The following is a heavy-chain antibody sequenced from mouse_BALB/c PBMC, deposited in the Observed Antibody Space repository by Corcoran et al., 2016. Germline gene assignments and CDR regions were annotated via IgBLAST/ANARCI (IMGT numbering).Heavy chain of an antibody. J-gene: IGHJ3*01. V-gene: IGHV14-3*02. Sequence: EGQLQQSGAELVKPGASVKLSCTASGFNIKDTYMHWVKQRPEQGLEWIGRIDPANGNTKYDPKFQGKATITADTSSNTAYLQLSSLTSEDTAVYYCARSRTGTGTWFAYWGQGTLVTVSA. CDR1: GFNIKDTY. CDR3: ARSRTGTGTWFAY. CDR2: IDPANGNT. D-gene: IGHD4-1*01.